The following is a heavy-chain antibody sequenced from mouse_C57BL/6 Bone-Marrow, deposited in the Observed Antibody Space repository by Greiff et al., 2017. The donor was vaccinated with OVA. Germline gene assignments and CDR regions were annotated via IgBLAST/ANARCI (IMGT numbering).Heavy chain of an antibody. Sequence: QVQLQQSGPGLVQPSQSLSITCTVSGFSLTSYGVHWVRQSPGKGLEWLGVIWSGGSTDYNAAFISRLSISKDNSKSQVFFKMYSLQADDTAIYYCARLPLYYYGSSYWGQGTSVTVSS. V-gene: IGHV2-2*01. CDR3: ARLPLYYYGSSY. J-gene: IGHJ4*01. CDR1: GFSLTSYG. CDR2: IWSGGST. D-gene: IGHD1-1*01.